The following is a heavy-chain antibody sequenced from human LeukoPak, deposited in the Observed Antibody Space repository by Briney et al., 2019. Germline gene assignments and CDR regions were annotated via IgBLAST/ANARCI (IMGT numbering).Heavy chain of an antibody. CDR1: GFTFSDAW. CDR3: TTRRQDGW. D-gene: IGHD2-15*01. J-gene: IGHJ4*02. V-gene: IGHV3-15*01. Sequence: PGGSLRLSCVGSGFTFSDAWMSWVRQAPGKGLEWVGRIKSKSDGGTIDYAAPVKGRFTISRDDSRNTLYLQMNSLRTEDTAVYYCTTRRQDGWWGQGTLVTVS. CDR2: IKSKSDGGTI.